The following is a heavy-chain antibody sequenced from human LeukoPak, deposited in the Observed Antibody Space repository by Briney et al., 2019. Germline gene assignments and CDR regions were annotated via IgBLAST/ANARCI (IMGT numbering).Heavy chain of an antibody. J-gene: IGHJ4*02. CDR2: IYYSGST. Sequence: SETLSLTCTVSGGSISSYYWSWIRQPPGKGLEWFGYIYYSGSTNYNPSLKSRVTISVDTSKNQFSLKLSSVTAADTAVYYCARIGHEDYYFDYWGQGTLVTVSS. CDR3: ARIGHEDYYFDY. CDR1: GGSISSYY. V-gene: IGHV4-59*01.